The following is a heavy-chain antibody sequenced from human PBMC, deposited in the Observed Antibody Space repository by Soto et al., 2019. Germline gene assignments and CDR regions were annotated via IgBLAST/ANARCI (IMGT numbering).Heavy chain of an antibody. J-gene: IGHJ1*01. CDR2: IDGRSDNI. CDR3: TKGGRTTSYYWEY. D-gene: IGHD3-10*01. Sequence: KPGGSLRLSCAASGFTLSYYYMTWIRQTPGKGLEWVAHIDGRSDNIGYADSVKGRFTISRDNARNSLFLQMNSVTADDTGVYFCTKGGRTTSYYWEYWGPGALVTVSS. CDR1: GFTLSYYY. V-gene: IGHV3-11*06.